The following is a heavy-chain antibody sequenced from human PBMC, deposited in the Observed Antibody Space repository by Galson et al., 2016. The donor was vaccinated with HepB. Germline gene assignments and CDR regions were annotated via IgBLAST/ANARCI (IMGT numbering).Heavy chain of an antibody. Sequence: SLRLSCAASGFTFSLYSMNWVRQAPGKGLEWVSSISSSSSYIYYADSVKGRFIISRDNAKSSLYLQMNSLRAEDTAVYYCAREGDYGDSFDYWGQGTLVTVS. CDR1: GFTFSLYS. CDR3: AREGDYGDSFDY. J-gene: IGHJ4*02. CDR2: ISSSSSYI. D-gene: IGHD4-17*01. V-gene: IGHV3-21*01.